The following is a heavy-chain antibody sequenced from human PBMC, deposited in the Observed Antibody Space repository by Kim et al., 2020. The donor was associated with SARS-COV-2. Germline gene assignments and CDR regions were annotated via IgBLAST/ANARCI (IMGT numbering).Heavy chain of an antibody. CDR2: IIPILGIA. Sequence: SVKVSCKASGGTFSSYAISWVRQAPGQGLEWMGRIIPILGIANYAQKFQGRVTITADKSTSTAYMELSSLRSEDTAVYYCARDPRRDGYSSWGQGTLVTVSS. J-gene: IGHJ4*02. D-gene: IGHD4-4*01. V-gene: IGHV1-69*04. CDR3: ARDPRRDGYSS. CDR1: GGTFSSYA.